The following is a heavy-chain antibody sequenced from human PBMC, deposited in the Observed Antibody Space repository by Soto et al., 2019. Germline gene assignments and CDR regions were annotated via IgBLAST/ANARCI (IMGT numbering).Heavy chain of an antibody. Sequence: PSETLSLTCAVSGGSFSSGGYSWGWIRQPPGKGLEWIGYIYHSGSTYYNPSLKSRVTISVDRSKNQFSLKLSSVTAADTAVYYCARVPSPWGQGTLVTVS. V-gene: IGHV4-30-2*01. CDR3: ARVPSP. CDR1: GGSFSSGGYS. J-gene: IGHJ5*02. CDR2: IYHSGST.